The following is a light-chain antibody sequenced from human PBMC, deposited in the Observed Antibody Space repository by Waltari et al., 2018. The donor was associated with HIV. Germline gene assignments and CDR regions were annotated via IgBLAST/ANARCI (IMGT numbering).Light chain of an antibody. CDR1: QSISSY. CDR2: AAS. Sequence: DIQMTQSPSSLSASVGDSVTITCRASQSISSYLNWYQQKPGKAPKLLIYAASSLQSGVPSRFSGSGSGTDFTLTISSLQPEDFATYYCQQSYSTAVTFGPGTKVDIK. J-gene: IGKJ3*01. CDR3: QQSYSTAVT. V-gene: IGKV1-39*01.